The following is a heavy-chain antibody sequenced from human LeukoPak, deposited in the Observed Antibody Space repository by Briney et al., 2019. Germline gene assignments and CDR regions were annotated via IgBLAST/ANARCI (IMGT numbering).Heavy chain of an antibody. CDR3: ARGFGGVSSSWYPTNYYYYGMDV. CDR2: INHSGST. V-gene: IGHV4-34*01. Sequence: SETLSLTCAVYRGSFSGYYWSWIRQPPGKGLEWIGEINHSGSTNYNPSLKSRVTISVDTSKNQFSLKLSSVTAADTAVYYCARGFGGVSSSWYPTNYYYYGMDVWGQGTTVTVSS. D-gene: IGHD6-13*01. CDR1: RGSFSGYY. J-gene: IGHJ6*02.